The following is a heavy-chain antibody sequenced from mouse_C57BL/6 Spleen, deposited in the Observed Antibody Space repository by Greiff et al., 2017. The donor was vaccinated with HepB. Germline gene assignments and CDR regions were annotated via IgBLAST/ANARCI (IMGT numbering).Heavy chain of an antibody. V-gene: IGHV1-55*01. CDR2: IYPGSGST. Sequence: QVQLQQPGAELVKPGASVKMSCKASGYTFTSYWITWVKQRPGQGLEWIGDIYPGSGSTNYNEKFKSKATLTVDTSSSTAYMQLSSLTSEDSAVYYWAGTTVVEGWFAYWGQGTLVTVSA. CDR1: GYTFTSYW. J-gene: IGHJ3*01. CDR3: AGTTVVEGWFAY. D-gene: IGHD1-1*01.